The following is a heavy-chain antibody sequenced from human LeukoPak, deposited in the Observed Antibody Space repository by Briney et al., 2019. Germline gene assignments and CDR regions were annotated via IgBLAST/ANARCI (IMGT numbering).Heavy chain of an antibody. CDR3: ARAAYGDYPFDY. D-gene: IGHD4-17*01. CDR2: LNPNTGGT. CDR1: GYTFTGYY. V-gene: IGHV1-2*06. Sequence: GASVKVSCKPSGYTFTGYYMHWVRQAPGQGLEWMGRLNPNTGGTIYELKFQGRVTMTRDTSISTAYMEVSSLKSDDTAVYYCARAAYGDYPFDYWGQGTLVTVSS. J-gene: IGHJ4*02.